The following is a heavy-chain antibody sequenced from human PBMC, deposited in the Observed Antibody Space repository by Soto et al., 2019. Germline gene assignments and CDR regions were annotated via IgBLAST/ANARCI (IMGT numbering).Heavy chain of an antibody. CDR1: GYTFTSYG. J-gene: IGHJ3*02. V-gene: IGHV1-69*04. D-gene: IGHD5-18*01. CDR2: IIPILGIT. Sequence: SVKVSFKASGYTFTSYGISWVRQAPGQGLEWMGRIIPILGITDYAQKFQGRVTITADKSTATTYMELSSLRSDDTAMFYCATSLGYSYGTRAFDIWGQGTMVTVSS. CDR3: ATSLGYSYGTRAFDI.